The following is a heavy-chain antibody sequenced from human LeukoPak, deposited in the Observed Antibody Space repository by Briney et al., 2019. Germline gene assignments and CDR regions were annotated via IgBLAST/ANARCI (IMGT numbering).Heavy chain of an antibody. D-gene: IGHD6-6*01. CDR2: IYPGDSDT. CDR3: ARHRGTARPFDY. V-gene: IGHV5-51*01. J-gene: IGHJ4*02. CDR1: GYSFTSYW. Sequence: GESLKTPWRGSGYSFTSYWIGWGRQSPGKGVGGVGTIYPGDSDTRYSPSFQGQVTISADKSISTAYLQWSSLKASDTAMYYCARHRGTARPFDYWGQGTLVTVSS.